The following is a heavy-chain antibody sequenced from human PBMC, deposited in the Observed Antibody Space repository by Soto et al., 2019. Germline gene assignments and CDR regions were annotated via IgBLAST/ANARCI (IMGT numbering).Heavy chain of an antibody. CDR1: GGTFSSYA. J-gene: IGHJ6*03. Sequence: ASVTVSCKASGGTFSSYAISWVRQAPGQGLEWMGWISANNGTTNYAQKLQGRVTMTTDTSTSIAYMELRSLRSDDTAVYYCARPSKYCSGGSCYYMDVWGKGTTVTVSS. CDR3: ARPSKYCSGGSCYYMDV. V-gene: IGHV1-18*01. CDR2: ISANNGTT. D-gene: IGHD2-15*01.